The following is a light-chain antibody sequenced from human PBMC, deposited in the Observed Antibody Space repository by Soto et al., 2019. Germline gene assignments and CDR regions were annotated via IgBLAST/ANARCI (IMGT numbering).Light chain of an antibody. V-gene: IGLV2-14*01. Sequence: QSALTQPASVSGSPGQSITISCTGTSSDDGGYNYVSWYQQHPGKAPKLMIYEVSNRPSGVSNRFPGSKSGNTASLTISGLLAEDEADYYCSACSSSPTYVFGTATKFTVL. CDR1: SSDDGGYNY. CDR3: SACSSSPTYV. J-gene: IGLJ1*01. CDR2: EVS.